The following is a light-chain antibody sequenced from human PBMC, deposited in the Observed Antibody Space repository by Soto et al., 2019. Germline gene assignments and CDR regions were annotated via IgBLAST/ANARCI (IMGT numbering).Light chain of an antibody. CDR3: QQYHNCPVT. V-gene: IGKV1-16*02. CDR2: DAS. Sequence: DIQMTPSPSSLSASVGDRVTITCRASQEISNHLAWFQQKPGKPPKSLIYDASGLQSGVPSKFSGSGSGTDFTLTISSLQPEDFATYYCQQYHNCPVTFGGGTKVEIK. J-gene: IGKJ4*01. CDR1: QEISNH.